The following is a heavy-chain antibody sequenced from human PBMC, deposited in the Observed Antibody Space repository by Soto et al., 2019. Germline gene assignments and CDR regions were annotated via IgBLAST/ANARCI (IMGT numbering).Heavy chain of an antibody. CDR2: ISGSGGTT. CDR3: ARYDSSGSHTDY. D-gene: IGHD3-22*01. CDR1: GFTFVSYV. J-gene: IGHJ4*02. Sequence: PGGSLRLSCAASGFTFVSYVMIWVRQAPGKGLEWVSGISGSGGTTYYADSVKGRFTISRNNSKNTLYLQMSSLRAEDTAVYYCARYDSSGSHTDYWGQGTLVTVSS. V-gene: IGHV3-23*01.